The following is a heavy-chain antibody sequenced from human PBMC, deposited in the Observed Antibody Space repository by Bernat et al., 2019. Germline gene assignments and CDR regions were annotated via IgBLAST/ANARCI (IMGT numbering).Heavy chain of an antibody. Sequence: EVQMLESGGGLAQPGGSLRLSCAASGFTFSSYAMSWVRQTPGKGLEWVSAISGSGSTTDYAESVKGRFTISRDNSKNTLYLQMNSLRAEDTAVYYCAKDGWLRLTRDVYFDYWGQGTLVTISS. J-gene: IGHJ4*02. CDR2: ISGSGSTT. CDR1: GFTFSSYA. V-gene: IGHV3-23*01. D-gene: IGHD5-12*01. CDR3: AKDGWLRLTRDVYFDY.